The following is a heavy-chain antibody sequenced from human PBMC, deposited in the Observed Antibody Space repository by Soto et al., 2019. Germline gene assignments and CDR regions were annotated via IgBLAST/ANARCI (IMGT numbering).Heavy chain of an antibody. CDR2: IAGNGGGT. D-gene: IGHD6-19*01. CDR1: GFRFSSYA. Sequence: LRLSCAASGFRFSSYAMTWVRQAPGKGLEWVSGIAGNGGGTYYADSVKGRFTISRDNSKNTLYLQMNSLRADDTAIYYCAKDMGRQWLGWGFDYWGQGTVVTVSS. J-gene: IGHJ4*02. V-gene: IGHV3-23*01. CDR3: AKDMGRQWLGWGFDY.